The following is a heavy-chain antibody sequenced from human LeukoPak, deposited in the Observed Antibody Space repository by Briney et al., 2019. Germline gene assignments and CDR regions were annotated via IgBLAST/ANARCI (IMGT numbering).Heavy chain of an antibody. CDR3: AREIGNSGWYTFDY. J-gene: IGHJ4*02. CDR1: GDSVSSKNGA. Sequence: SQTLSATCAISGDSVSSKNGAWNWIRQSPSRGLEWLGRTYYRSKWYNDYAEFIQGRITINPDTSKNQFSLQLNSVSPEDTAVYFCAREIGNSGWYTFDYWGQGTMVSVPS. D-gene: IGHD6-19*01. CDR2: TYYRSKWYN. V-gene: IGHV6-1*01.